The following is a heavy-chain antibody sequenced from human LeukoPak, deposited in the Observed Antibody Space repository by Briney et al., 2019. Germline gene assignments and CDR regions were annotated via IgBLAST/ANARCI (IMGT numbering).Heavy chain of an antibody. CDR1: GYSISSSDY. CDR2: IYYSGST. V-gene: IGHV4-38-2*01. Sequence: PSETLSLACAVSGYSISSSDYWGWIRQPPGKGLEWIASIYYSGSTHYNPSLKRRVTISVDTSKRQFSLNVNSVTAADTAIYYCAKNSSGSAFDVWGQGTMVTVSS. J-gene: IGHJ3*01. D-gene: IGHD6-19*01. CDR3: AKNSSGSAFDV.